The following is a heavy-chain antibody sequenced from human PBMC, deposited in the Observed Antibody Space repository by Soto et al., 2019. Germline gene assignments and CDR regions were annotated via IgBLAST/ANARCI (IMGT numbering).Heavy chain of an antibody. V-gene: IGHV3-23*01. J-gene: IGHJ4*02. CDR2: ISVSGDKT. CDR1: GFSFTAYI. D-gene: IGHD5-12*01. Sequence: EVHLLESGGDLVQPGGSLRLSCAASGFSFTAYIMSWFRQAPGQGLEWVSAISVSGDKTYYADSVKGRFTISRDDAKNTLYLQLNGLRVDDTAIYYCAKGGWLDDCGQGTLVTVSS. CDR3: AKGGWLDD.